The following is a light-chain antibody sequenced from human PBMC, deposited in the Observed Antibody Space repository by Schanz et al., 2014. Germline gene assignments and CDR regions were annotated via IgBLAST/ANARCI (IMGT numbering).Light chain of an antibody. J-gene: IGKJ1*01. CDR3: QEHKRGPRT. V-gene: IGKV1-27*01. Sequence: DIQMTQSPSSLSASVGDRVTIACRASQDIGTTLVWYQQKPGAVPKVLIFAASTLQTGVPSRFSGSGSGTDFSLTISSLQPEDVATYYCQEHKRGPRTFGQGTKVEIK. CDR1: QDIGTT. CDR2: AAS.